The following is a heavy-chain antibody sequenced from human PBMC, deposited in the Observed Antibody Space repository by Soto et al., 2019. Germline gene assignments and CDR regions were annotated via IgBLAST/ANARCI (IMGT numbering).Heavy chain of an antibody. J-gene: IGHJ6*03. D-gene: IGHD6-19*01. CDR3: SRDRGVAPPVAGNTHYYSHMDV. CDR2: ISAYNGNT. Sequence: QDQLVQSGVEVKKPGASVKVSCKASGYSFTNYGITWVRQAPGQGFEWMGWISAYNGNTNYAQKFHGRVTLTTDASTSAAYLDLRSLRSDDTAVYYCSRDRGVAPPVAGNTHYYSHMDVWGKGTTVTVSS. CDR1: GYSFTNYG. V-gene: IGHV1-18*01.